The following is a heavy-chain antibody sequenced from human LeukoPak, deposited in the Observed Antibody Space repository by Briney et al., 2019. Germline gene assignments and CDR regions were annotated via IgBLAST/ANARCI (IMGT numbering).Heavy chain of an antibody. Sequence: ASVKVSCKASGYTFTGSYMHWVRQAPGQGLEWMGWINPNSGGTNYAQKFQGRVTMTRDTSISTAYMELSRLRSDDTAVYYCAREALYSPASWFDPWGQGTLVTVSS. CDR1: GYTFTGSY. D-gene: IGHD2-21*01. CDR3: AREALYSPASWFDP. CDR2: INPNSGGT. V-gene: IGHV1-2*02. J-gene: IGHJ5*02.